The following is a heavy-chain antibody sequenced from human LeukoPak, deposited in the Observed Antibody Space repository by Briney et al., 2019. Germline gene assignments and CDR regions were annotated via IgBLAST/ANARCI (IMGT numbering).Heavy chain of an antibody. CDR2: ISSSSYI. CDR1: GFTFSSYS. Sequence: GGSLRLSCAASGFTFSSYSMNWVRQAPGKGLEWVSSISSSSYIYYADSVKGRFTISRDNAKNSLYLQMNSLRAEDTAVYYCARRSIAARLVAFDIWGQGTMVTVSS. J-gene: IGHJ3*02. V-gene: IGHV3-21*01. CDR3: ARRSIAARLVAFDI. D-gene: IGHD6-6*01.